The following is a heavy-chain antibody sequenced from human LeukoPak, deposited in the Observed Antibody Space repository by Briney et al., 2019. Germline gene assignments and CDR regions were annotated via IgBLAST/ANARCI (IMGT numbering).Heavy chain of an antibody. D-gene: IGHD4-17*01. Sequence: ASVKVTCKASGYTFTSYGISWVRQAPGQGLEWMGWISAYNGNTNYAQKLQGRVTMTTDTSTSTAYMELRSLRSDDTAVYYCARDQNYGDYVDYWGQGTLVTVSS. CDR1: GYTFTSYG. CDR3: ARDQNYGDYVDY. CDR2: ISAYNGNT. V-gene: IGHV1-18*01. J-gene: IGHJ4*02.